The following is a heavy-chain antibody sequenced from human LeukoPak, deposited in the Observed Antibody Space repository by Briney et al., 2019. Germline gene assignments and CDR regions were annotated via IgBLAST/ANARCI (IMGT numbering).Heavy chain of an antibody. V-gene: IGHV3-49*03. Sequence: PGGSPRLSCAVSGFTFSDYYMSWFRQAPGKGLEWVGFIRNKAYGGTTEYAASVKGRFTISRDDSKTIAYLQMNSLKTEDTAVYYCTSTRRGYSYGYDYWGQGTLVTVSS. CDR1: GFTFSDYY. CDR2: IRNKAYGGTT. J-gene: IGHJ4*02. CDR3: TSTRRGYSYGYDY. D-gene: IGHD5-18*01.